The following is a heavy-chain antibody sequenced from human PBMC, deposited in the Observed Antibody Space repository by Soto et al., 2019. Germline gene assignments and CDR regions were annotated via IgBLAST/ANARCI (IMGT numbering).Heavy chain of an antibody. Sequence: SVKVSCKASGGTFSSYAISWVRQAPGQGLEWMGGIIPIFGTANYAQKFQGRVTITADKSTSTAYMELSSLRSEDTAVYYCARNLYSSSHYYYYGMDVWGQGTTVTVSS. D-gene: IGHD6-6*01. J-gene: IGHJ6*02. CDR2: IIPIFGTA. V-gene: IGHV1-69*06. CDR3: ARNLYSSSHYYYYGMDV. CDR1: GGTFSSYA.